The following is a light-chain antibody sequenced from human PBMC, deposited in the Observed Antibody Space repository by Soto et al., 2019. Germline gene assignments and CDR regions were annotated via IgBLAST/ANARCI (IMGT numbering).Light chain of an antibody. CDR2: DVS. J-gene: IGLJ2*01. V-gene: IGLV2-11*01. Sequence: QSALTQPRSVSVSPGQSVTISCTGTSSDVGGYNYVSWYQQHPGKAPKLMIYDVSKRPSGVPDRFSGSKSGNTASLTISGLQAEDEADYYCCSYAGSYPVVFGGGTKLTVL. CDR3: CSYAGSYPVV. CDR1: SSDVGGYNY.